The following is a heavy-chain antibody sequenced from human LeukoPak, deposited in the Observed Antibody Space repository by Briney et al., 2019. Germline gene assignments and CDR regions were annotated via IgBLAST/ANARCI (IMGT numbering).Heavy chain of an antibody. D-gene: IGHD3-3*01. J-gene: IGHJ4*02. CDR3: TRGFAAD. Sequence: GGSLRLSCAASGFTFSSYEMNWVRQAPGKGLEWVGFVRTKADGGTTEYAASVTGRFTISRDDSKFIAHLQMDTLQIEDTAVYYCTRGFAADWGQGALSPSPQ. V-gene: IGHV3-49*04. CDR1: GFTFSSYE. CDR2: VRTKADGGTT.